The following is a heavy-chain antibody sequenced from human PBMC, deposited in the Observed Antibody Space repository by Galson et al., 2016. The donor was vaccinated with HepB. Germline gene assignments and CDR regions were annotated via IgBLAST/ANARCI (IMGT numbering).Heavy chain of an antibody. CDR1: GFTFSTYA. Sequence: SLRLSCATSGFTFSTYAMHWVRQAPGKGLEWVAFITYDGGSLYYTDSVKGRSTISRDNSRNTPYLQMNSLRAEDSAVYYCARDPAAYYYDNTGWYFDLWGRGTLVTVSS. V-gene: IGHV3-30-3*01. CDR3: ARDPAAYYYDNTGWYFDL. J-gene: IGHJ2*01. CDR2: ITYDGGSL. D-gene: IGHD3-22*01.